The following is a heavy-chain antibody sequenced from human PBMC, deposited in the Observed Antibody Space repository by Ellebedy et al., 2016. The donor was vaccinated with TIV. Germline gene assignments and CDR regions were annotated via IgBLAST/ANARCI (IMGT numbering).Heavy chain of an antibody. D-gene: IGHD2-8*02. CDR3: AAVQYWEAVFDM. CDR2: INGDGGFT. CDR1: GFTFSRHW. V-gene: IGHV3-74*01. Sequence: PGGSLRLSCAASGFTFSRHWMHWIRQAPGKGLVWLSRINGDGGFTSHADFVKGRFTISRDNAKNTLYLQMNSLRAEDTAVYYCAAVQYWEAVFDMWGQGTMVTVSS. J-gene: IGHJ3*02.